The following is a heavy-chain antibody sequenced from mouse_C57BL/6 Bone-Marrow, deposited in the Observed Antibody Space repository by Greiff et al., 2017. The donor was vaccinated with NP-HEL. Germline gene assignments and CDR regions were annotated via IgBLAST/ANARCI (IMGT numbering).Heavy chain of an antibody. CDR1: GYTFTNYW. CDR3: ARWNDGYFDY. J-gene: IGHJ2*01. Sequence: VQLQQSGAELVRPGTSVKMSCTASGYTFTNYWIGWAKQRPGHGLEWIGDIYPGGGYTNYNEKFKGKATLTADKSSSTAYMQFSSLTSEDSAIYYCARWNDGYFDYWGQGTTLTVSS. D-gene: IGHD2-3*01. V-gene: IGHV1-63*01. CDR2: IYPGGGYT.